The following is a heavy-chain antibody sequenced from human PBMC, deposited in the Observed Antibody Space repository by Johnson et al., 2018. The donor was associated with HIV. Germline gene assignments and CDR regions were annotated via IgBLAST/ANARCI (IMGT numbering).Heavy chain of an antibody. CDR3: ARSPASRVGDSFAFDI. Sequence: QVQLVESGGGVVQPGRSLRLSCAASGFIFSSYAMHWVRQAPGTGLEWVAVISYDGSTTSYADSVKGRFPISRDNSKNTLYLQVNSLKTEDTAVYYCARSPASRVGDSFAFDIWGQGTMVTVSS. J-gene: IGHJ3*02. CDR1: GFIFSSYA. CDR2: ISYDGSTT. V-gene: IGHV3-30-3*01. D-gene: IGHD2-21*02.